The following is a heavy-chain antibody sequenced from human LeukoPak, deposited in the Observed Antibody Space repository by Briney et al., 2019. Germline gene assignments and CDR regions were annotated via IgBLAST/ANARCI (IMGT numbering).Heavy chain of an antibody. Sequence: SETLSLTCNVSGGSITNYYWSWIRQPPGKGLEWIGYIYYSGSTNYNPSLKSRVTISVDTSKNQFSLKLSSVTAADTAVYYCARDRYYDSSGYSNWFDPWGQGTLVTVSS. J-gene: IGHJ5*02. V-gene: IGHV4-59*01. CDR2: IYYSGST. CDR3: ARDRYYDSSGYSNWFDP. D-gene: IGHD3-22*01. CDR1: GGSITNYY.